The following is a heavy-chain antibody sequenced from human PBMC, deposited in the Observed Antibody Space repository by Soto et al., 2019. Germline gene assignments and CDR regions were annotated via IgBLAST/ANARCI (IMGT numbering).Heavy chain of an antibody. CDR3: AKGKAYCGGDCYSGSDY. J-gene: IGHJ4*02. D-gene: IGHD2-21*02. CDR1: GFTFSSYG. V-gene: IGHV3-30*18. Sequence: QVQLVESGGGVVQPGRSLRLSCAASGFTFSSYGMHWVHQAPGKGLEWVAVISYDGSNKYYADSVKGRFTISRDNSKNTLYLQMNSLRAEDTAVYYCAKGKAYCGGDCYSGSDYWGQGTLVTVSS. CDR2: ISYDGSNK.